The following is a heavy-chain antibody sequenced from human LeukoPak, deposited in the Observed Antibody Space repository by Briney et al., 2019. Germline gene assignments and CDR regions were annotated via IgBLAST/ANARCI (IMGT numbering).Heavy chain of an antibody. CDR3: ATDFDDVNSNYYYIPEY. D-gene: IGHD3-22*01. CDR1: GFDLSRNG. Sequence: PGGSLRLSCAASGFDLSRNGMHWVRQAPGKGLEWVSFIRYDGSKTFYGDSVTGRFTISRDNSKNTLYLQMNSLRPEDTAVYYCATDFDDVNSNYYYIPEYWGQGVLVTVSS. J-gene: IGHJ4*02. CDR2: IRYDGSKT. V-gene: IGHV3-30*02.